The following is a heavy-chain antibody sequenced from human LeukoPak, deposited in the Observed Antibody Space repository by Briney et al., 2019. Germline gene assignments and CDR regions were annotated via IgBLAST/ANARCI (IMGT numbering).Heavy chain of an antibody. V-gene: IGHV3-74*01. CDR1: GFTFSSYA. Sequence: GGSLRLSCAASGFTFSSYAMSWVRQAPGKGLVWVSRINSDGSSTSYADSVKGRFTISRDNAKNTLYLQMNSLRAEDTAVYYCARDHRGDYFDYWGQGTLVTVSS. CDR3: ARDHRGDYFDY. J-gene: IGHJ4*02. CDR2: INSDGSST. D-gene: IGHD5-24*01.